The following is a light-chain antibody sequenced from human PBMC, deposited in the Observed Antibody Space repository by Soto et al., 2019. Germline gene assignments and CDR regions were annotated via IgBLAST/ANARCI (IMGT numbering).Light chain of an antibody. CDR3: QRYTNKTPRT. CDR1: QSVHSD. J-gene: IGKJ4*01. Sequence: EIVMTQSPVTLSVSPGEEATLSCRASQSVHSDLAWFQQKPGQAPRLLIYDASTRATGIPARFSGSGYGTVFTLTLSSLKSQHFAVYSYQRYTNKTPRTFGGGTKVEI. CDR2: DAS. V-gene: IGKV3-15*01.